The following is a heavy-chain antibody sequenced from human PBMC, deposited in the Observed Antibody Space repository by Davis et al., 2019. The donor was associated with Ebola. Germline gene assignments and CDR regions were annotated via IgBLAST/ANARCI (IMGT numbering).Heavy chain of an antibody. CDR2: ISGSGGST. D-gene: IGHD5-18*01. J-gene: IGHJ4*02. V-gene: IGHV3-23*01. CDR1: GFTFSSYA. CDR3: ARDQSRALWTCFDY. Sequence: PGGSLRLSCAASGFTFSSYAMSWVRQAPGKGLEWVSAISGSGGSTYYADSVKGRFTISRDNSKNTLYLQMNSLRAEDTAVYYCARDQSRALWTCFDYWGQGTLVTVSS.